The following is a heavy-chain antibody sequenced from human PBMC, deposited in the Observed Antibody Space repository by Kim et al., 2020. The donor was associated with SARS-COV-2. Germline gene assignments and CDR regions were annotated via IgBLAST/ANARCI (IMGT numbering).Heavy chain of an antibody. J-gene: IGHJ3*02. CDR2: IRSKAYGGTT. Sequence: GGSLRLSCTASGFTFGDYAMSWFRQAPGKGLEWVGFIRSKAYGGTTEYAASVKGRFTISRDDSKSIAYLQMNSLKTEDTAVYYCTRGGTFGGVIAEAFDIWGQGTMVTVSS. D-gene: IGHD3-16*02. CDR1: GFTFGDYA. CDR3: TRGGTFGGVIAEAFDI. V-gene: IGHV3-49*03.